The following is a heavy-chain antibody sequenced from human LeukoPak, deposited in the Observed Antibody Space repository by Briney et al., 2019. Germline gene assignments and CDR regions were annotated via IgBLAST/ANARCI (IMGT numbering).Heavy chain of an antibody. CDR2: ISSSGSTI. CDR1: GFTFSDYY. Sequence: PGGSLRLSCAASGFTFSDYYMSWIRQAPGKGREWGSYISSSGSTIYYADSVKGRFTISRDNAKNSLYLQMNSLRAEDTAVYYCAKASAMIVVVSKHFDYWGQGTLVTVSS. J-gene: IGHJ4*02. V-gene: IGHV3-11*01. CDR3: AKASAMIVVVSKHFDY. D-gene: IGHD3-22*01.